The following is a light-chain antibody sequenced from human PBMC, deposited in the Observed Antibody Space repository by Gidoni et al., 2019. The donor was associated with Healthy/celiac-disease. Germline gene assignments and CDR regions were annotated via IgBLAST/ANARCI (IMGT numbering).Light chain of an antibody. J-gene: IGLJ1*01. CDR1: SGHSSYA. CDR3: QTWGTGIPYV. V-gene: IGLV4-69*01. Sequence: QLVLTQSPSASASLGASVKLTCTLSSGHSSYAIAWHQQQPEKGPRYLMKLNSDGSHSKGDGIPDRFSGSSSGAERYLTISSRQSEDEADYYCQTWGTGIPYVFGTGTKVTVL. CDR2: LNSDGSH.